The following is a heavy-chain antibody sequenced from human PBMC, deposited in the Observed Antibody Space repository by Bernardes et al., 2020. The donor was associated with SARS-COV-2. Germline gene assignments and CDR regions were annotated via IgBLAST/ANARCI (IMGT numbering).Heavy chain of an antibody. J-gene: IGHJ4*02. CDR3: ARIRYSSSWYQPAFDY. CDR1: GFSLSTSGMC. Sequence: SGPTLVKPTQTLTLTCTFSGFSLSTSGMCVSWIRQPPGKALEWLALIDWDDDKYYSTSLKTRLTISKDTSKNQVVLTMTNMDPVDTATYYCARIRYSSSWYQPAFDYWGQGTLVTVSS. V-gene: IGHV2-70*01. CDR2: IDWDDDK. D-gene: IGHD6-13*01.